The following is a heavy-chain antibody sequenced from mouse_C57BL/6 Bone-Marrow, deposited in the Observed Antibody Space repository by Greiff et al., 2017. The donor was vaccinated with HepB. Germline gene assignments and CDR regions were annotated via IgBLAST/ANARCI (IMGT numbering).Heavy chain of an antibody. Sequence: VQLQQPGAELVKPGASVKVSCKASGYTFTSYWMHWVKQRPGQGLEWIGRIHPSDSDTNYNQKFKGKATLTVDKSSSTAYMQLSSLTSEDSAVYDCAMKRDYYGSRGYWYFDVWGTGTTVTVSS. J-gene: IGHJ1*03. CDR3: AMKRDYYGSRGYWYFDV. V-gene: IGHV1-74*01. CDR1: GYTFTSYW. CDR2: IHPSDSDT. D-gene: IGHD1-1*01.